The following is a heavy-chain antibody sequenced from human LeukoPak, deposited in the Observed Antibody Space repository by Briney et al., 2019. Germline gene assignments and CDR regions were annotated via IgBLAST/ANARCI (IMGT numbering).Heavy chain of an antibody. CDR1: GHTFTSYG. D-gene: IGHD3-16*01. V-gene: IGHV1-18*01. CDR3: AREARVLKAGGFYYYYYGMDV. CDR2: ISAYNGNT. Sequence: ASVKVSCKASGHTFTSYGISWVRQAPGQGLEWMGWISAYNGNTNYAQKLQGRVTMTTDTSTSTAYMELRSLRSDDTAVYYCAREARVLKAGGFYYYYYGMDVWGQGTTVTVSS. J-gene: IGHJ6*02.